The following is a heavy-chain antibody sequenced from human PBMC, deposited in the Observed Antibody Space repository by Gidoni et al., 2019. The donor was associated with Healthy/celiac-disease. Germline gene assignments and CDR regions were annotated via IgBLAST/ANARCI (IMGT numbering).Heavy chain of an antibody. V-gene: IGHV3-15*01. CDR3: TTGYYGDYYYYYGMDV. Sequence: EVQLVESGGGLVKPGGSLRLSGAASGFTFSNAWMSWVRQAPGKGLEWVGRIKSKTDGGTTDYAAPVKGRFTISRDDSKNTLYLQMNSLKTEDTAVYYCTTGYYGDYYYYYGMDVWGQGTTVTVSS. J-gene: IGHJ6*02. CDR2: IKSKTDGGTT. CDR1: GFTFSNAW. D-gene: IGHD4-17*01.